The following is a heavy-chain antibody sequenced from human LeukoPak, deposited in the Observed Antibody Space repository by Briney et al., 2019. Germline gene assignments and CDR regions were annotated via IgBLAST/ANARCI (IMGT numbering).Heavy chain of an antibody. D-gene: IGHD6-6*01. J-gene: IGHJ5*02. CDR3: ARVGWGNAAAHPNWLDP. CDR1: GRPISATTYL. CDR2: IFYNGNT. Sequence: PSETLPLICTVSGRPISATTYLWRGLRQPPGTGLEGIANIFYNGNTAYNPSLKSRATISIDTSKNQFSLRLNSVTAADTAVYYCARVGWGNAAAHPNWLDPWGQGILVTVSS. V-gene: IGHV4-39*07.